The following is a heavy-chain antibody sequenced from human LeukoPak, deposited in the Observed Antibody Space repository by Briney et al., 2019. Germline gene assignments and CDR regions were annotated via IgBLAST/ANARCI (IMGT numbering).Heavy chain of an antibody. CDR3: ARQIAVVEPTDPNWFDS. CDR1: GDSISSTSFY. CDR2: IFYSGTT. D-gene: IGHD2-21*01. J-gene: IGHJ5*01. Sequence: PSETLSLTCSVSGDSISSTSFYWGWIRQPPGKGLEWIGSIFYSGTTYYTPSLKSRVTLSLDTSKNHFSLRLTSVTAADTAVYYCARQIAVVEPTDPNWFDSWGQGTLVTVSS. V-gene: IGHV4-39*07.